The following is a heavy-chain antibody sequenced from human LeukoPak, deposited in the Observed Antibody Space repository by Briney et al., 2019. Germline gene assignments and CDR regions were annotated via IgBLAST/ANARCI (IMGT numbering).Heavy chain of an antibody. D-gene: IGHD3/OR15-3a*01. CDR1: GGSISSGGYY. J-gene: IGHJ5*02. V-gene: IGHV4-31*03. CDR2: IYYSGST. Sequence: SETLSPACTVSGGSISSGGYYWSWIRQHPGKGLEWIGYIYYSGSTYYNPSLKSRVTISVDTSKNQFSLKLSPVTAADTAVYYCARVGLIFNWFDPWGQGTLVTVSS. CDR3: ARVGLIFNWFDP.